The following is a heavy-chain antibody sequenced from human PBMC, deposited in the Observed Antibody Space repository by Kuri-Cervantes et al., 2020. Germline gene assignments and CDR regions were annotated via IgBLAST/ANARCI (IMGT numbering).Heavy chain of an antibody. J-gene: IGHJ6*03. V-gene: IGHV3-9*01. CDR2: ISWNSGGI. CDR3: AKDVRDHIYYMDV. Sequence: SLKISCAASGFTFSSYSMNWVRQAPGKGLEWVSGISWNSGGIGYADSMKGRFTISRDNAKNSLYLQMNSLRAEDTALYYCAKDVRDHIYYMDVWGKGTTVTVSS. D-gene: IGHD1-14*01. CDR1: GFTFSSYS.